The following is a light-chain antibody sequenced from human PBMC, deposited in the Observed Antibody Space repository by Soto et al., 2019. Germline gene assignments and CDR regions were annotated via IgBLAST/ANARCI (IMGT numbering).Light chain of an antibody. J-gene: IGKJ4*01. Sequence: DIQMTQSPSSLSASVGDRVTITCRASQSISSYLNWYQQKPGKAPKHLIYAASSLQSGVPSRFSGSGSETDFTLTISSLQPEDFATYYCQQSYSTPPLTFGGGTKVEIK. V-gene: IGKV1-39*01. CDR2: AAS. CDR1: QSISSY. CDR3: QQSYSTPPLT.